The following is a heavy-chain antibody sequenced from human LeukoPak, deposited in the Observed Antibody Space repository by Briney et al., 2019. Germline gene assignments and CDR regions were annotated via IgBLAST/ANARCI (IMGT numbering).Heavy chain of an antibody. D-gene: IGHD6-13*01. CDR2: SSAYNGNT. CDR1: GYTFTSYG. V-gene: IGHV1-18*01. CDR3: ARSRRSWLFFDAFDI. J-gene: IGHJ3*02. Sequence: ASVKVSCKASGYTFTSYGISGVRQAPGQGLEWMGWSSAYNGNTNYAQKTQGRVTMTTDTSTSTAYMELRSLRSDDTAVYYCARSRRSWLFFDAFDIWGQGTMVTVSS.